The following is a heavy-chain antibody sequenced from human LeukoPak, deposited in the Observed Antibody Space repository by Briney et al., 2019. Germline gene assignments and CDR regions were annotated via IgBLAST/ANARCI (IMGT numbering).Heavy chain of an antibody. CDR1: GDTFSRNS. CDR3: ARDLITGTTRGDY. D-gene: IGHD1-7*01. Sequence: GASVKVSCKASGDTFSRNSVSWVRQAPGQGLEWMGGIIPMFGTPNYAQKFQGRVTITADESTRTVYMELSSLRFDDTAVYYCARDLITGTTRGDYWGQGTLVTVSS. J-gene: IGHJ4*02. CDR2: IIPMFGTP. V-gene: IGHV1-69*13.